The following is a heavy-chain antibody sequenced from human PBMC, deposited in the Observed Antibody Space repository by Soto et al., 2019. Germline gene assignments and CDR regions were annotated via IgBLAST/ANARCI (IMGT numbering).Heavy chain of an antibody. Sequence: EVQLVESGGGLVQPGGSLRLSCAASGFIFSNYWMYWVRQAPGKGLEWVANIKLDGSEKYYAESVKGRFTISRDNARNSLYLQMNSLRAEDTAVYYCVRDVTGGYSFGCWGQGTLVTVSS. CDR3: VRDVTGGYSFGC. CDR1: GFIFSNYW. J-gene: IGHJ4*02. V-gene: IGHV3-7*05. CDR2: IKLDGSEK. D-gene: IGHD5-18*01.